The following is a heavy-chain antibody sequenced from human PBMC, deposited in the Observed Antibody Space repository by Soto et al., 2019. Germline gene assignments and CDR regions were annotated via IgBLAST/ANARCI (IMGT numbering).Heavy chain of an antibody. V-gene: IGHV1-46*01. CDR1: GYTFTSYG. J-gene: IGHJ4*02. D-gene: IGHD3-10*01. CDR3: ATLADYFGSGSFPSYFDY. Sequence: GASVKVSCKASGYTFTSYGISWVRQAPGQGLEWMGIINPSGDSTRYTQKFQGRVTMTEDRSTDTAYMELSGLRSEDTAVYYCATLADYFGSGSFPSYFDYWGQGTLVTVSS. CDR2: INPSGDST.